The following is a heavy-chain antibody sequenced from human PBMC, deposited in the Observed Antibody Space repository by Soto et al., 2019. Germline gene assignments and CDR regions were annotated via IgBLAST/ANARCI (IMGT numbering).Heavy chain of an antibody. D-gene: IGHD2-8*01. J-gene: IGHJ6*02. CDR2: IYYSGST. CDR3: ARGTRAYGMDI. Sequence: QVQLQESGPGLVKPSETLSLTCTVSGGSVSSGSYYWSWIRQPPGKGLEWIGSIYYSGSTNYNPCLKSRVTISLDTSKNQFSLKLSSVTAADTAVYYCARGTRAYGMDIWGQGTTVTVSS. V-gene: IGHV4-61*01. CDR1: GGSVSSGSYY.